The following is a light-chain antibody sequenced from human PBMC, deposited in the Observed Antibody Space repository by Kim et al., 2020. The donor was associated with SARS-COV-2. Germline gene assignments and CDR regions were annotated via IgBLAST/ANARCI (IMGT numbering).Light chain of an antibody. CDR2: LDIDGSH. CDR3: QTWGTGIQMI. CDR1: SGHNNYA. J-gene: IGLJ2*01. Sequence: QLVLTQSPSASASLGASVKLTCTLSSGHNNYAITWHQQQPEKGPRYLMRLDIDGSHTKGDGIPDRFSGSTSRAERYLTISSLQSDDEADYYCQTWGTGIQMIFGGGTQLTVL. V-gene: IGLV4-69*01.